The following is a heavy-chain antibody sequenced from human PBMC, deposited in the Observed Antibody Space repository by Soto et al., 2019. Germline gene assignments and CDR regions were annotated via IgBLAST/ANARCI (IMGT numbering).Heavy chain of an antibody. D-gene: IGHD6-25*01. CDR1: GGSISSGGYY. V-gene: IGHV4-31*03. CDR3: ARVRHSSGHDAFDI. CDR2: IYYSGST. J-gene: IGHJ3*02. Sequence: QVQLQESGPGLVKPSQTLSLTCTVSGGSISSGGYYWSWIRQHPGKGLEWIGYIYYSGSTYYNPSLKSRVTISVDTSKNQFSLKLSSVTAADTAVYYCARVRHSSGHDAFDIWGQGTMVTVSS.